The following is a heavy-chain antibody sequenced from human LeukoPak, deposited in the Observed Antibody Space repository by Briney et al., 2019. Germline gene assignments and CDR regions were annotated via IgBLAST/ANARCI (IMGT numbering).Heavy chain of an antibody. CDR2: IYSGGST. Sequence: PGGSLRLSCAASGFTVSSNYMSWVRQAPGKGLEWVSVIYSGGSTYYADSVKGRFTIPRDNSKNTLYLQMNSLRAEDTAVYYCARDGRYYDSSGSFDYWGQGTLVTVSS. J-gene: IGHJ4*02. CDR3: ARDGRYYDSSGSFDY. D-gene: IGHD3-22*01. CDR1: GFTVSSNY. V-gene: IGHV3-53*01.